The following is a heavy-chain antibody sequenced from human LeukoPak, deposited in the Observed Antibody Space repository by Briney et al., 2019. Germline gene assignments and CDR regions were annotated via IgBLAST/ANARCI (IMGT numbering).Heavy chain of an antibody. V-gene: IGHV1-46*01. CDR1: GYTFTSYY. D-gene: IGHD3-9*01. CDR2: INPSGGST. J-gene: IGHJ4*02. CDR3: ARDLTAGVNYDILTGLDY. Sequence: ASVKVSCKASGYTFTSYYMHWVRQAPGQGLEWMEIINPSGGSTSYAQKFQGRVTMTRDTSTSTVYMELSSLRSEDTAVYYCARDLTAGVNYDILTGLDYWGQGTLVTVSS.